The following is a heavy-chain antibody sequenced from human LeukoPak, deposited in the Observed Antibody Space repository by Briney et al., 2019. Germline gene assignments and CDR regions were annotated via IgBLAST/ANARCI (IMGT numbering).Heavy chain of an antibody. D-gene: IGHD6-19*01. Sequence: ASVKVSCKASGYTFTSYAMNWVRQAPGQGLEWMGWINTNTGNPTYAQGFTGRFVFSLVTSVSTAYLQISSLKAEDTAVYYCARDVKFDIAVAGRRQKYYFDYWGQGTLVTVSS. CDR1: GYTFTSYA. CDR3: ARDVKFDIAVAGRRQKYYFDY. CDR2: INTNTGNP. J-gene: IGHJ4*02. V-gene: IGHV7-4-1*02.